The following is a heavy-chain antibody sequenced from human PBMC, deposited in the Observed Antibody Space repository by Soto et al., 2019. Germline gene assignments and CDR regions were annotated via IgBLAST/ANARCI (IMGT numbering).Heavy chain of an antibody. J-gene: IGHJ4*02. Sequence: SETLSLTCTVSGGSIYRSGYYWGWIRQPPGRGLEWIGNIDYNGVTYSNPSLKSRVTISSDTSKNQFSLKLTSVTAADTALYYCGKVLVGATGHTDSDSWGPGTLVTVSS. CDR1: GGSIYRSGYY. D-gene: IGHD2-15*01. CDR3: GKVLVGATGHTDSDS. CDR2: IDYNGVT. V-gene: IGHV4-39*01.